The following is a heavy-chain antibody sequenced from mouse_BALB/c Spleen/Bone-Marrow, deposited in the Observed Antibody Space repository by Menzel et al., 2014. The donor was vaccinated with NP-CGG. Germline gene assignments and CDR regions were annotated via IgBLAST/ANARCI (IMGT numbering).Heavy chain of an antibody. Sequence: QVQLQQSGAELMKPGASVKISCKATGYTFSSYWIEWVKQRPGHGLEWIGEILPGSGSTNYNEKFKGKATFTADTSSNTAYMQLSSLTSEDSAVYSCARRGYDGAYWGQGTLVAVSA. CDR2: ILPGSGST. D-gene: IGHD2-14*01. V-gene: IGHV1-9*01. CDR3: ARRGYDGAY. CDR1: GYTFSSYW. J-gene: IGHJ3*01.